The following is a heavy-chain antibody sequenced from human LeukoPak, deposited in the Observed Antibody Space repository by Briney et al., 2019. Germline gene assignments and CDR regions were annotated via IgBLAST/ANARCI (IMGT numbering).Heavy chain of an antibody. CDR2: IYYSGST. CDR3: ARVSEDMVRGVITNWFDP. V-gene: IGHV4-30-4*01. J-gene: IGHJ5*02. D-gene: IGHD3-10*01. CDR1: GGSISSGDYY. Sequence: SETLSLTCTVSGGSISSGDYYWSWIRQPPGKGLEWIGYIYYSGSTYYNPSLKSRVTISVDTSKNQFSLKLSSVTAADTAVYYCARVSEDMVRGVITNWFDPWGQGTLATVSS.